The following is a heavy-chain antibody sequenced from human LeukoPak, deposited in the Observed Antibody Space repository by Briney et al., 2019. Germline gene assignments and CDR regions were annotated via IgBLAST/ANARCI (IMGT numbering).Heavy chain of an antibody. CDR1: GGSFSGYY. CDR2: INHSGST. CDR3: ARVGFLEWLARPYYYMDV. Sequence: PSETLSLTCAVYGGSFSGYYWSWIRQPPGKGLEWIGEINHSGSTNYNPSLKSRVTISVDTSKNQFSLQLSSVTAADTAVYYCARVGFLEWLARPYYYMDVWGKGTTVTVSS. D-gene: IGHD3-3*01. J-gene: IGHJ6*03. V-gene: IGHV4-34*01.